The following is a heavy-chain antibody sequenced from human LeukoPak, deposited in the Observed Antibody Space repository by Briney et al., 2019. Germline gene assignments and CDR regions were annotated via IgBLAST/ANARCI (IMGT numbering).Heavy chain of an antibody. CDR2: ISWNSGSI. CDR1: GFTFDDYA. J-gene: IGHJ4*02. Sequence: GRSLRLSCAASGFTFDDYAMHWVRHAPGKGLEWVSGISWNSGSIGYADSVKGRFTISRDNAKNSLYLQMNSLRAEDTAVYYCTKSRISFSGQADHWGQGTLVTVSS. V-gene: IGHV3-9*01. D-gene: IGHD5-12*01. CDR3: TKSRISFSGQADH.